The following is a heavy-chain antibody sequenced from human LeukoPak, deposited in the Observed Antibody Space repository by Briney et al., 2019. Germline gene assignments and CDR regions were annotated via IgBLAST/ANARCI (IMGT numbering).Heavy chain of an antibody. CDR2: INRGGAKT. D-gene: IGHD2-21*02. J-gene: IGHJ6*02. CDR3: AKDSQWIQRPYCGGDCPTGLMDV. CDR1: GLSFGAYA. Sequence: GGSLRPSCAASGLSFGAYAMGWVRQAPGKGLGWVSLINRGGAKTSYADAVKGRFTIYRDNSENTVYLQMNSLRAEDTAVYYCAKDSQWIQRPYCGGDCPTGLMDVWGQGATVTVSS. V-gene: IGHV3-23*01.